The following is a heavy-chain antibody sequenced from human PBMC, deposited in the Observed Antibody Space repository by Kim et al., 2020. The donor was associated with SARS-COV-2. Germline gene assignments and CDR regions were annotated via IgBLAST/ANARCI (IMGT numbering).Heavy chain of an antibody. Sequence: GGSLRLSCAASGFTFSSYGMHWVRQAPGKGLEWVAVISYDGSDKYYADSVKGRFTISRDNSKNTLYLQMNRLRSEDTAVYYCAKGAGKGSYYTYFDYWG. CDR3: AKGAGKGSYYTYFDY. V-gene: IGHV3-30*18. J-gene: IGHJ4*01. CDR1: GFTFSSYG. D-gene: IGHD1-26*01. CDR2: ISYDGSDK.